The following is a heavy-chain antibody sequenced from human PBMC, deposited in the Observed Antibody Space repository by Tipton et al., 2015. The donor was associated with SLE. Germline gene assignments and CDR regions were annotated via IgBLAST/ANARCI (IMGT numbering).Heavy chain of an antibody. CDR2: IFSGGNT. CDR3: ARDLGLALAFDL. J-gene: IGHJ4*01. CDR1: GFTVTDNY. V-gene: IGHV3-66*01. D-gene: IGHD3-16*02. Sequence: SLRLSCTASGFTVTDNYMTWVRQAPGKGLEWLSVIFSGGNTYYADSVKGRFTISRDDSKNTVYLQMNSLRVEDTAIYFSARDLGLALAFDLWGHRTLVSVSS.